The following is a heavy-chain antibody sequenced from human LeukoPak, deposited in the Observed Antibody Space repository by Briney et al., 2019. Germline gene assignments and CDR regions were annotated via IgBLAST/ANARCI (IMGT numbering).Heavy chain of an antibody. J-gene: IGHJ5*02. D-gene: IGHD3-10*01. CDR3: ARDGSITMVYPFDP. CDR2: ISSSSSYI. V-gene: IGHV3-21*01. CDR1: GFTFSSYS. Sequence: PGGSLRLSCAASGFTFSSYSMNWVRQAPGKGLEWVSSISSSSSYIYYADSVKGRFTISRDNAKNSLYLQTNSLRAEDTAVYYCARDGSITMVYPFDPWGQGTLVTVSS.